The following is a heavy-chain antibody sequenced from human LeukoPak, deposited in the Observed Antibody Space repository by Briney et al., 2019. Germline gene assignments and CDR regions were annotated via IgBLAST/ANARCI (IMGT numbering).Heavy chain of an antibody. CDR3: ARAPRAYYDILTGYYKVYYFDY. D-gene: IGHD3-9*01. V-gene: IGHV5-51*01. CDR2: IYSGDSDT. CDR1: GYSFTSYW. J-gene: IGHJ4*02. Sequence: GESLKISCKGSGYSFTSYWIGWVRQMPGKGLEWMGIIYSGDSDTRYSPSFQGQVTISADKSISTAYLQWSSLKASDTAMYYCARAPRAYYDILTGYYKVYYFDYWGQGTLVTVSS.